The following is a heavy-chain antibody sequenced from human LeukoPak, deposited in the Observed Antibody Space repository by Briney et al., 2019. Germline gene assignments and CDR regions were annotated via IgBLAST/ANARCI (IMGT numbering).Heavy chain of an antibody. CDR3: AKVVRRDGYNLFDY. CDR2: ISSSSSYI. D-gene: IGHD5-24*01. Sequence: GGSLRLSCAASGFTFSSYSMNWVRQAPGKGLEWVSSISSSSSYIYYADSVKGRFTIPRDNAKNSLYLQMNSLRAEDTAVYYCAKVVRRDGYNLFDYWGQGTLVTVSS. V-gene: IGHV3-21*01. CDR1: GFTFSSYS. J-gene: IGHJ4*02.